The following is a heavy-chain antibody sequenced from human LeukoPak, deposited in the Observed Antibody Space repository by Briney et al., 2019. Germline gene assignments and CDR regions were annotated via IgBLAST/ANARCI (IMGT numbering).Heavy chain of an antibody. V-gene: IGHV3-9*03. CDR3: AKDTVGLTLGGMDV. CDR2: ISWNSGSI. Sequence: GRSLRLSCAASGFTFDDYAMHWVRQAPWKGLEWVSGISWNSGSIGYADSVKGRFTISRDNAKNSLYLQMNSLRAEDMALYYCAKDTVGLTLGGMDVWGKGTTVTVSS. D-gene: IGHD3-9*01. J-gene: IGHJ6*04. CDR1: GFTFDDYA.